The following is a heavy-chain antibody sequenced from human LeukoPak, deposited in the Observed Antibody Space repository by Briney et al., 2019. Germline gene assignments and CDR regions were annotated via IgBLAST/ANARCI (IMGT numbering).Heavy chain of an antibody. Sequence: SETLSLTCAVSGVSFNDYYWSWVRQTPGKGPEWIGEINHSGYTNDSPSLKSRVTISIDTSRKQFSLNLRSVTVADTGIYYCTRMTTGHDYWGQGTLVTVSS. J-gene: IGHJ4*02. CDR2: INHSGYT. V-gene: IGHV4-34*01. D-gene: IGHD4-17*01. CDR1: GVSFNDYY. CDR3: TRMTTGHDY.